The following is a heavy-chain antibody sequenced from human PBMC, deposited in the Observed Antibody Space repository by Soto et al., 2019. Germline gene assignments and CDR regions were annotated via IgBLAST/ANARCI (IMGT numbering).Heavy chain of an antibody. CDR2: ITASADTT. D-gene: IGHD2-2*01. V-gene: IGHV3-23*01. J-gene: IGHJ3*02. CDR3: AKVRPLRDCTSTSCLGAFDI. Sequence: EEQLLESGGGLVRPGGSLRLSCAASAFTFRSCAMSWVRQSPGKGLEWVSAITASADTTYYSDSVKGRFTISRDNSKNPLYLRMNSLRAEDTAVYYCAKVRPLRDCTSTSCLGAFDIWGQGTMVTVS. CDR1: AFTFRSCA.